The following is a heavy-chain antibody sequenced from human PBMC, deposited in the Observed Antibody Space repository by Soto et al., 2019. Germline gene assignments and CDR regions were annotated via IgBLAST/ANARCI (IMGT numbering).Heavy chain of an antibody. V-gene: IGHV3-30*18. J-gene: IGHJ6*02. Sequence: GGSLRLSCAASGFTFSSYGMHWVRQAPGKGLEWVAVISYDGSNKYYADSVKGRFTISRDNSKNTLYLQMNSLRAEDTAVYYCANGVEYYYYGMDVWGQGTTVTVSS. D-gene: IGHD2-21*01. CDR2: ISYDGSNK. CDR3: ANGVEYYYYGMDV. CDR1: GFTFSSYG.